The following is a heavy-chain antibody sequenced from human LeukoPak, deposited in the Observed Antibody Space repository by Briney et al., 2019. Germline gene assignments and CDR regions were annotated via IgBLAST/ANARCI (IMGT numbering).Heavy chain of an antibody. Sequence: TGGSLRLSCAASGFTFSSYGMHWVRQAPGKGLEWVAFIRYDGSNKYYADSVKGRFTISRDNSKNTLYLQMNSLRAEDTAVYYCAKDSPYYYDGSGYADYWGQGTLVTVSS. J-gene: IGHJ4*02. D-gene: IGHD3-22*01. CDR2: IRYDGSNK. CDR3: AKDSPYYYDGSGYADY. CDR1: GFTFSSYG. V-gene: IGHV3-30*02.